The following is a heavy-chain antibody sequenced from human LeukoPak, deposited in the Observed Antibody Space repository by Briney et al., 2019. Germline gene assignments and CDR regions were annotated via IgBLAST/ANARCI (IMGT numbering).Heavy chain of an antibody. CDR1: GYTFTSYG. D-gene: IGHD2-21*02. J-gene: IGHJ4*02. Sequence: ASVKVSYKASGYTFTSYGISWVRQAPGQGLEWMGWISAYNGNTNYAQKLQGRVTMTTDTSTSTAYMELRSLRSDDTAVYYCAREAAYCGGDCFSDWGQGTLVTVSS. CDR3: AREAAYCGGDCFSD. V-gene: IGHV1-18*01. CDR2: ISAYNGNT.